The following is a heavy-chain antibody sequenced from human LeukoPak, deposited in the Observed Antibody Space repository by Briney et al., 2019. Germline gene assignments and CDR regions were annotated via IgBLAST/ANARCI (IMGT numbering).Heavy chain of an antibody. Sequence: SETLSLTCTVSGGSISSYYWSWIRQPAGKGLEWIGRSYTSGSTNYNPSLKSRVTMSVDTSKNQFSLKLSSVTAADTAVYYCARDSTPPGIVGATRYDYWGQGTLVTVSS. CDR2: SYTSGST. CDR1: GGSISSYY. J-gene: IGHJ4*02. D-gene: IGHD1-26*01. V-gene: IGHV4-4*07. CDR3: ARDSTPPGIVGATRYDY.